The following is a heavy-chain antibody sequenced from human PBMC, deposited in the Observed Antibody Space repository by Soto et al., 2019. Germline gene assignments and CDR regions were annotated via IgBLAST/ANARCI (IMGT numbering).Heavy chain of an antibody. J-gene: IGHJ4*02. Sequence: GSLRLSCAASGFTFSSYAMSWVRQAPGKGLEWVSAISGGGGSTYYADSVKGRFTISRDNSKNTLYLQMNSLRAEDTAVYYCAKYHPYCSSTSCYYWGQGTLVTVSS. V-gene: IGHV3-23*01. CDR3: AKYHPYCSSTSCYY. D-gene: IGHD2-2*01. CDR2: ISGGGGST. CDR1: GFTFSSYA.